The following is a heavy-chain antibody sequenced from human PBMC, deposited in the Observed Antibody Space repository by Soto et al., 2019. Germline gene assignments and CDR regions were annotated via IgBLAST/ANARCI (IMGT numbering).Heavy chain of an antibody. V-gene: IGHV3-33*01. CDR2: IWYDGSNK. CDR1: GFTFSSYG. Sequence: QVQLVESGGGVVQPGRSLRLSCAASGFTFSSYGMHWVRQAPGKGLEWVAVIWYDGSNKYYADSVKGRFTISRDNSKNTLYLQMNSLRAEDTAVYYCARRSIAARRGYFDYWGQGTLVTVSS. D-gene: IGHD6-6*01. CDR3: ARRSIAARRGYFDY. J-gene: IGHJ4*02.